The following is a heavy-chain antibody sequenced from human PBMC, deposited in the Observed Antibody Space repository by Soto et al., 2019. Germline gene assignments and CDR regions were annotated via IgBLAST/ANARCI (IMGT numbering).Heavy chain of an antibody. CDR2: ISAYNGNT. CDR3: ARDPPPPDY. CDR1: GYTFASYA. Sequence: QVQLVQSGAEVKKPGASVKVSCKASGYTFASYAISWMRQAPGQGLEWMGWISAYNGNTNYAQKPQGRVTMTTATSTSTAYMELRSLRSADPAVYYCARDPPPPDYWGQGTLVTVSS. J-gene: IGHJ4*02. V-gene: IGHV1-18*01.